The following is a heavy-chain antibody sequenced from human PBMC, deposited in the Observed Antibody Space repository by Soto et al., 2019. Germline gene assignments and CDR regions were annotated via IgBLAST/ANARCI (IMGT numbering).Heavy chain of an antibody. J-gene: IGHJ4*02. CDR2: IDTNGDT. CDR3: ARGTVYYCPNDKCGFFFDH. Sequence: QVQLQESGSGLLKPSQTLSLDCSVSGDSLRRGFHHWSWIRQTPGKGLQLIGYIDTNGDTHYDTSLRNRLNMSIVTTESRFSLKVTSVTAADTAVYYCARGTVYYCPNDKCGFFFDHWGQGALVTVTS. V-gene: IGHV4-31*03. D-gene: IGHD2-8*01. CDR1: GDSLRRGFHH.